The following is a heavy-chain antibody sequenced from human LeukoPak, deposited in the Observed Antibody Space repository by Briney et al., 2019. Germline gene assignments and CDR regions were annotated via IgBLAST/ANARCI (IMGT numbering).Heavy chain of an antibody. CDR2: ISYDGNKE. V-gene: IGHV3-30*18. J-gene: IGHJ4*02. Sequence: GGSLRLSCVASGFTFNTYAMHWVRQAPGKGLEWVALISYDGNKEYYADFVKGRFTISRVNSKNTLYLQMNSLRAEDTAMYYCAKGTKPVMTIPDYWGQGILVTVSS. D-gene: IGHD1/OR15-1a*01. CDR1: GFTFNTYA. CDR3: AKGTKPVMTIPDY.